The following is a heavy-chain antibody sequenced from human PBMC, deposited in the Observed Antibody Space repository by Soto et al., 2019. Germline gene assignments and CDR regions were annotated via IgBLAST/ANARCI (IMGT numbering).Heavy chain of an antibody. D-gene: IGHD6-13*01. V-gene: IGHV3-13*01. CDR2: IDTAGDT. CDR1: GFTFSSYD. CDR3: ARDHGQAGGNGMDV. Sequence: QLVESGGGLVQPGGSLRLSCVASGFTFSSYDMHWVRQVTGKGLEWVSSIDTAGDTDYPGSVRGRFTISRDNSKNTLYLQMNSLRAEDTAVYYCARDHGQAGGNGMDVWGQGTTVTVSS. J-gene: IGHJ6*02.